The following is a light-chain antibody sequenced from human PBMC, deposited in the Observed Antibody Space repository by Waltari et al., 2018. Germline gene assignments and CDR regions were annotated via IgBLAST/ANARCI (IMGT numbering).Light chain of an antibody. CDR1: QRIGTS. Sequence: DLQVTQSPSSLSASVGDRVTITCRASQRIGTSLSWYQHKPGKAPKLLIYAASRLQSGVPSRFSGSGSGTDFTLTVSSLQPEDFATYYCQQSYSTPWTFGQGAKVEIK. CDR3: QQSYSTPWT. V-gene: IGKV1-39*01. J-gene: IGKJ1*01. CDR2: AAS.